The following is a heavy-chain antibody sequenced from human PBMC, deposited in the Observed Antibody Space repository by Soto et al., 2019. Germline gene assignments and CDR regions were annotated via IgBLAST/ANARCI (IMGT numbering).Heavy chain of an antibody. Sequence: QVQLVESGGGVVQPGRSLRLSCAASGFTFSSYGMHWVRQAPGKGLEWVAVIWYDGSNKYYADSVKGRFTISRDNSKNTLCLQMNSLRAEDTAVYYCARGAGYSGYGDYWGQGTLVTVSS. CDR3: ARGAGYSGYGDY. J-gene: IGHJ4*02. V-gene: IGHV3-33*01. CDR2: IWYDGSNK. CDR1: GFTFSSYG. D-gene: IGHD5-12*01.